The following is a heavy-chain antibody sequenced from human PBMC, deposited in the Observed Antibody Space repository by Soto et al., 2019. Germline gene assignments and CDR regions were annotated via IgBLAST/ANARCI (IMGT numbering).Heavy chain of an antibody. Sequence: GRSLRLSCVGSGYSFNNYWMSWVRQAPGKGLEWVATIGPDGSAKFYVDSVTGRFTISRDNAKKSLYLQMNSLRGEDTAMYYCAREAYWGQGTPVTVSS. J-gene: IGHJ4*02. V-gene: IGHV3-7*01. CDR2: IGPDGSAK. CDR3: AREAY. CDR1: GYSFNNYW.